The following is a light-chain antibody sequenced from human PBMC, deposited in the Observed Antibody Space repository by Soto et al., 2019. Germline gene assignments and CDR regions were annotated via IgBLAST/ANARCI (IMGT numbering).Light chain of an antibody. CDR3: QHYSLYSPWK. V-gene: IGKV1-5*01. Sequence: DIHMTQSPSSLSVSVVDRVTITCSTSQNINAWLAWYQQRPGQAPKLLIYDASTVQSGVPSRFSGSGSGTEFTLTISSLQPDDSATYYCQHYSLYSPWKFGQGTKVDIK. J-gene: IGKJ1*01. CDR1: QNINAW. CDR2: DAS.